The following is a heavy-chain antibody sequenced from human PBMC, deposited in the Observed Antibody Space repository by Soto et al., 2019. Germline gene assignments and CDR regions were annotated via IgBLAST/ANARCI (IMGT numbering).Heavy chain of an antibody. CDR3: AREFRGMERGFDY. V-gene: IGHV3-21*01. CDR1: GFTFSSYS. D-gene: IGHD1-1*01. Sequence: EVQLVESGGGLVKPGGSLRLSCAASGFTFSSYSMNWVRQAPGKGLEWVSSISSSSSYIYYADSVQGRFTISRDNAKNSLYLQMNSLRAEDTAVYYCAREFRGMERGFDYWGQGTLVTVSS. CDR2: ISSSSSYI. J-gene: IGHJ4*02.